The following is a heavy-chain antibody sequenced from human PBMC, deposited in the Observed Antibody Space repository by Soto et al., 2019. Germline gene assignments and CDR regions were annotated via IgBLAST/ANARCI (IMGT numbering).Heavy chain of an antibody. V-gene: IGHV4-31*03. J-gene: IGHJ5*02. CDR3: ARGKNWFDP. CDR2: IYYSGST. CDR1: GGSISSGGYH. Sequence: SETLSLTCTVSGGSISSGGYHWSWIRQHPGKGLEWIGYIYYSGSTYYNPSLKSRVTISVDTSKNQFSLELSSVTAADTAVYYCARGKNWFDPWGPGTLVTVSS.